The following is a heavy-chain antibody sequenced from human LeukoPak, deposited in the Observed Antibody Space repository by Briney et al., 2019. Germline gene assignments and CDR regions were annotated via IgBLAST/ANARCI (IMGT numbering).Heavy chain of an antibody. CDR1: GGSFSGYY. CDR2: INHSGST. V-gene: IGHV4-34*01. CDR3: ARANVVTASDY. J-gene: IGHJ4*02. D-gene: IGHD2-21*02. Sequence: SETLSLTCAVYGGSFSGYYWSWIRQPPGKGLEWIGEINHSGSTNYNPSLKSRVTISVDTSKNQFSLKLTSVTAADTAVYYCARANVVTASDYWGQGTLVTVAS.